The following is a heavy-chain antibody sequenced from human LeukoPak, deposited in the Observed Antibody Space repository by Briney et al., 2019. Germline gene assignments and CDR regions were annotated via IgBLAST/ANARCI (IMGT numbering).Heavy chain of an antibody. CDR1: GYTFTSYD. Sequence: ASVKVSCKASGYTFTSYDINWVRQATGQGLEWMGWMNPNSGNTGYAQKFQGRVTMTRNNSISTAYMELSSLRSEDTAVYYCARGRYCSGGSCSYMDVWGKGTTVTVSS. CDR3: ARGRYCSGGSCSYMDV. CDR2: MNPNSGNT. D-gene: IGHD2-15*01. J-gene: IGHJ6*03. V-gene: IGHV1-8*01.